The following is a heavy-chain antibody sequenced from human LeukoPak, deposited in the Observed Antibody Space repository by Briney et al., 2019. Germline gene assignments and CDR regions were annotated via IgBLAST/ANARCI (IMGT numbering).Heavy chain of an antibody. D-gene: IGHD6-19*01. CDR2: INHSGST. J-gene: IGHJ4*02. CDR1: GGSFSGYY. Sequence: PSETLSLTCAVYGGSFSGYYWTWIRQPPGKGLEWIGEINHSGSTNYNPSLKSRVTISVDTSKNQFSLKLSSVTAADTALYYCARHEAIAGLDYWGLGTLVTVSS. CDR3: ARHEAIAGLDY. V-gene: IGHV4-34*01.